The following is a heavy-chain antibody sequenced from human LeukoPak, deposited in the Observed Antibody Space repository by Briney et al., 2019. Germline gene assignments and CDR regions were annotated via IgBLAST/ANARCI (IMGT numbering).Heavy chain of an antibody. CDR1: GGSISSYY. J-gene: IGHJ4*02. Sequence: KPSETLSLTCTVSGGSISSYYRSWIRQPAGKGLEWIGRIYTSGSTNYNPSLKSRVTMSVDTSKNQFSLKLSSVTAADTAVYYCARGREQWPTYYFDYWGQGTLVTVSS. V-gene: IGHV4-4*07. D-gene: IGHD6-19*01. CDR3: ARGREQWPTYYFDY. CDR2: IYTSGST.